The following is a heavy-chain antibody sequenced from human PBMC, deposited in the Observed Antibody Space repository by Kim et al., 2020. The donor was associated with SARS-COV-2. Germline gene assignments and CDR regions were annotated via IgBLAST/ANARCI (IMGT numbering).Heavy chain of an antibody. CDR1: GFTFSNAW. V-gene: IGHV3-15*01. J-gene: IGHJ6*02. D-gene: IGHD3-10*01. CDR3: TTDGKPSYYGSGSPGPAYYYYGMDV. CDR2: IKSKTDGGTT. Sequence: GGSLRLSCAASGFTFSNAWMSWVRQAPGKGLEWVGRIKSKTDGGTTDYAAPVKGRFTISRDDSKNTLYLQMNSLKTEDTAVYYCTTDGKPSYYGSGSPGPAYYYYGMDVWGQGTTVTVSS.